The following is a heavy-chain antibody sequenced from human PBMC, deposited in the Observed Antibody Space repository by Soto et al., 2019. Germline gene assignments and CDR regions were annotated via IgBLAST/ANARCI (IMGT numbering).Heavy chain of an antibody. J-gene: IGHJ6*02. CDR1: GYIFVNYG. V-gene: IGHV1-18*01. CDR2: ISPYTGNT. CDR3: VMVDNYVTPTPQDV. D-gene: IGHD3-16*01. Sequence: QVQLVQSGDEVKKPGASVKVSCKASGYIFVNYGLAWVRQAPGQGLEWMGWISPYTGNTHSASKVQGRLTMTTDTSTSTAYIDLGSLTSDDTAVYYCVMVDNYVTPTPQDVWGQGTTVTVSS.